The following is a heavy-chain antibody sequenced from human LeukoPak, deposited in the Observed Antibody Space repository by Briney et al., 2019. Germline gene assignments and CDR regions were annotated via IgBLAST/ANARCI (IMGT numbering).Heavy chain of an antibody. V-gene: IGHV3-49*04. CDR1: GFTFGDYA. D-gene: IGHD6-13*01. CDR2: IRSKAYGGTT. J-gene: IGHJ5*02. CDR3: TLERKGSWYPGSWFDP. Sequence: PGGSLRLSCTASGFTFGDYAMSWVRQAPGKGLEWVGFIRSKAYGGTTEYAASVKGRFTISRDDSKSIAYLQMNSLKTEDTAVYYCTLERKGSWYPGSWFDPWGQGTLVTVSS.